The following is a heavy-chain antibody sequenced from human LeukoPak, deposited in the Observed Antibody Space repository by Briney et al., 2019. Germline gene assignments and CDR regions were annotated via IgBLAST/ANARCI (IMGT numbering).Heavy chain of an antibody. CDR1: GGSIRSYY. V-gene: IGHV4-59*01. CDR3: ARGGIYSGYDTAFDY. D-gene: IGHD5-12*01. Sequence: PSETLSLTCTVSGGSIRSYYWNWIRQPPGRGLEWIGYMYYSGRTNYNPSLKSRVTISVDTSKSQFSLKLNSVTAADTAVYYCARGGIYSGYDTAFDYWGQGTLVTVSS. CDR2: MYYSGRT. J-gene: IGHJ4*02.